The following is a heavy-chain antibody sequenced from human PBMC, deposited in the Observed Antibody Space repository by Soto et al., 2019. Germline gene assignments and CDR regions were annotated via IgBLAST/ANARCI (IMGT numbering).Heavy chain of an antibody. CDR3: ARHQDVLLWFGELAYGMDV. CDR2: IYPGDSDT. V-gene: IGHV5-51*01. J-gene: IGHJ6*02. Sequence: EVQLVQSGAEVKKPGESLKISCKGSGYSFTSYWIGWVRQMPGKGLEWMGIIYPGDSDTRYSPSFQGQVTISADKSIXXAXXQWSSLKASDTAMYYCARHQDVLLWFGELAYGMDVWGQGTTVTVSS. D-gene: IGHD3-10*01. CDR1: GYSFTSYW.